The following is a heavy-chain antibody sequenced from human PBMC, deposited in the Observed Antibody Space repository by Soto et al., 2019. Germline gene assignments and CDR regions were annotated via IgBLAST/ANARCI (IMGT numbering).Heavy chain of an antibody. J-gene: IGHJ1*01. Sequence: SDTLSLTCAVSGGSISSGGYSWSWIRQPPGKGLEWIGYIYRSGSTYYNPSLKSRVTISVDRSKNQFSLKLSSVTAADTAVYYCARGAPVLIQHWGQGTLVTVSS. CDR3: ARGAPVLIQH. V-gene: IGHV4-30-2*01. CDR1: GGSISSGGYS. CDR2: IYRSGST. D-gene: IGHD2-15*01.